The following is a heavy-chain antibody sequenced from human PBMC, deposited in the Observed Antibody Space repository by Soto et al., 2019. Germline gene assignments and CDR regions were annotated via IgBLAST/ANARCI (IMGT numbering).Heavy chain of an antibody. CDR1: GGTFSRYS. CDR2: IIPIFGIA. CDR3: ARDDRDRETGLVPAAIDRMDV. J-gene: IGHJ6*02. D-gene: IGHD2-2*01. V-gene: IGHV1-69*08. Sequence: QVPLVQSGAEVKKPGSSVKVSCKASGGTFSRYSITWVRQAPGHGLEWIGRIIPIFGIASYAQKSQGRVTITADESTGXAXMXXSSVRSDHTAVYYCARDDRDRETGLVPAAIDRMDVWGQGTTVTVSS.